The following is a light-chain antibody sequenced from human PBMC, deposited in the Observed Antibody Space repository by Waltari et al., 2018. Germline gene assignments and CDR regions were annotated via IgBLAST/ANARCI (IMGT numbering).Light chain of an antibody. CDR3: ASYIPGSTLV. CDR1: SSDVGRYNY. V-gene: IGLV2-14*01. Sequence: QSALTQPASVSGSPGQSITISCTGSSSDVGRYNYVSWYQQFPDRAPKLMIYDVTNRPSGCSNRVSGSKSANTASLTISGLQPEDEADYYCASYIPGSTLVFGGGTKLTVL. CDR2: DVT. J-gene: IGLJ3*02.